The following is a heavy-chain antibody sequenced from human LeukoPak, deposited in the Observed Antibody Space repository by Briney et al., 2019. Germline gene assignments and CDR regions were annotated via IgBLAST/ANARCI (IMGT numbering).Heavy chain of an antibody. CDR2: IKQDGSEK. Sequence: GGSLRLSCAASGFTFSSYWMSWVRQAPGKGLEWVANIKQDGSEKYYVDSVKGRFTISRDNAKNTLYLQMNSLRAEDTAVYYCANGAVRGTPYYYYMDVWGKGTTVTVSS. CDR1: GFTFSSYW. J-gene: IGHJ6*03. CDR3: ANGAVRGTPYYYYMDV. D-gene: IGHD3-10*01. V-gene: IGHV3-7*01.